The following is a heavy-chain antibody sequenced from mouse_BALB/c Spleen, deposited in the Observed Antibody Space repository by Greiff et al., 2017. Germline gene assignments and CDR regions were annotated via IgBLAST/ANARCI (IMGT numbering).Heavy chain of an antibody. CDR2: IYPYNGGT. D-gene: IGHD1-1*01. Sequence: VQLKQSGPELVKPGASVKISCKASGYTFTDYNMHWVKQSHGKSLEWIGYIYPYNGGTGYNQKFKSKATLTVDNSSSTAYMELRSLTSEDSAVYYCARRTYYGSSYDYFDYWGQGTTLTVSA. V-gene: IGHV1S29*02. CDR1: GYTFTDYN. CDR3: ARRTYYGSSYDYFDY. J-gene: IGHJ2*01.